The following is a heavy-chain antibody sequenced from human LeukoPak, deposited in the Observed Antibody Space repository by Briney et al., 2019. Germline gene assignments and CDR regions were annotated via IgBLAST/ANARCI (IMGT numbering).Heavy chain of an antibody. J-gene: IGHJ3*02. Sequence: KPSETLSLTCTVSGGSISSSSYYWGWIRQPPGKGLEWIGSIYYSGSTYYNPSLKSRVTISVDTSKNQFSLKLSSVTAADTAVYYCARDSKDYYDSSDDAFDIWGQGTMVTVSS. CDR3: ARDSKDYYDSSDDAFDI. V-gene: IGHV4-39*07. CDR1: GGSISSSSYY. CDR2: IYYSGST. D-gene: IGHD3-22*01.